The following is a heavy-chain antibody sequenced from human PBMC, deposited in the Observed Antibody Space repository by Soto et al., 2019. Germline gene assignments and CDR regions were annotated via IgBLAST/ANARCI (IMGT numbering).Heavy chain of an antibody. CDR1: GGTFSSCA. CDR2: IIPIFGTA. Sequence: GASVEVCWEACGGTFSSCASSWVRQAPGQGLEWMGGIIPIFGTANYAQKFQGRVTITADESTSTAYMELSSLRSEDTAVYYCARVYDFWSGYYEVHRAAYYYSGMAVWGQGTTVTVSS. V-gene: IGHV1-69*13. J-gene: IGHJ6*02. D-gene: IGHD3-3*01. CDR3: ARVYDFWSGYYEVHRAAYYYSGMAV.